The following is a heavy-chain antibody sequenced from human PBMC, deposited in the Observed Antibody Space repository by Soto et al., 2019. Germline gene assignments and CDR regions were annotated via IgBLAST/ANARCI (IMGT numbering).Heavy chain of an antibody. Sequence: PGGSLRLSCAASGFIFSNYAMFWFRQAPGKGLEWVSTIYAAGSGKYYAGSVKGRFTISRDNSRDTLFLQMDSLRGEDTAIYFCEKDLIRGDGYEDPDYWGQGTLVTVYS. CDR1: GFIFSNYA. D-gene: IGHD5-12*01. CDR3: EKDLIRGDGYEDPDY. J-gene: IGHJ4*02. V-gene: IGHV3-23*01. CDR2: IYAAGSGK.